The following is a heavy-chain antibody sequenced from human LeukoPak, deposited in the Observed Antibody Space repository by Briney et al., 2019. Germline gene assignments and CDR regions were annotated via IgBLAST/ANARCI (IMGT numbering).Heavy chain of an antibody. Sequence: SETLSLTCPVSGGSISSSNYYWGWIRQPPGKGLEWIGSIYYSGSTYYNPSLKSRVTISVDTSKNQFSLTLSSVTAADTAVYYCASFYGDYIDYWGQGTLVTASS. J-gene: IGHJ4*02. CDR2: IYYSGST. CDR1: GGSISSSNYY. CDR3: ASFYGDYIDY. D-gene: IGHD4-17*01. V-gene: IGHV4-39*01.